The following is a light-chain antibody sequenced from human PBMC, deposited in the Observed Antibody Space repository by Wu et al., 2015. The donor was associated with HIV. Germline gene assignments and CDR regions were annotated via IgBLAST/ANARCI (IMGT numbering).Light chain of an antibody. J-gene: IGKJ5*01. V-gene: IGKV1-12*01. CDR3: QQANSFPRS. Sequence: DIQMTQSPSSVSASVGDRVTITCRASQGIGNWLAWYQQKPGKAPKLLIHAASTLQSGVPSRFSGGGSGTDFTLTINSLQPEDSATYYCQQANSFPRSFGQGHDWTLN. CDR2: AAS. CDR1: QGIGNW.